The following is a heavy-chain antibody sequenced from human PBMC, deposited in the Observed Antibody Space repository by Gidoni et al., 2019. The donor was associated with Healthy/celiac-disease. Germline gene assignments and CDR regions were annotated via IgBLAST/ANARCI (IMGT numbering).Heavy chain of an antibody. CDR2: ISSSSSTK. CDR1: GFTFSSYS. D-gene: IGHD3-10*01. Sequence: EVQLVESGGGLVQPGGSLRLSCAASGFTFSSYSMNWVRQAPGKGLEWVSYISSSSSTKYYADSVKGRFTISRDNAKNSLYLQMNSLRDEDTAVYYCARGYLWFGEWPDYWGQGTLVTVSS. J-gene: IGHJ4*02. V-gene: IGHV3-48*02. CDR3: ARGYLWFGEWPDY.